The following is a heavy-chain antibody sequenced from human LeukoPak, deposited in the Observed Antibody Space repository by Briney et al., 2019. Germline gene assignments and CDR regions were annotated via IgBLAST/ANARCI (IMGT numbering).Heavy chain of an antibody. D-gene: IGHD3-3*01. CDR3: ASNYDFWSGIMDV. J-gene: IGHJ6*03. CDR1: GFTFSSYS. V-gene: IGHV3-21*01. Sequence: GGSLRLSCAASGFTFSSYSMNWVRQAPGKGLEWVSSISSSSSYIYYADSVKGRFTISRDNAKNSLYLRMNSLRAEDTAVYYCASNYDFWSGIMDVWGKGTTVTVSS. CDR2: ISSSSSYI.